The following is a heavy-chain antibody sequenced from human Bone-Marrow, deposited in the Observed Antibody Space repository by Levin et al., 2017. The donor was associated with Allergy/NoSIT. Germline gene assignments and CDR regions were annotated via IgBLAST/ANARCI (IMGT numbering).Heavy chain of an antibody. J-gene: IGHJ6*02. Sequence: ASVKVSCEASGYTFTNYDINWVRQAPGQGLEWMGWMNTEKGNAGYAEKFQGRVSMTRDTAISTAYMALSSLTSDDTAVYYCARARPYGGAGMDVWGPGATVTVSS. CDR2: MNTEKGNA. D-gene: IGHD4-17*01. CDR3: ARARPYGGAGMDV. V-gene: IGHV1-8*01. CDR1: GYTFTNYD.